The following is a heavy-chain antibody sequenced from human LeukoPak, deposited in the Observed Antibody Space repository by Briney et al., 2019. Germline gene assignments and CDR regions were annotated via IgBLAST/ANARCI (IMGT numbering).Heavy chain of an antibody. CDR1: GYTFTSYG. J-gene: IGHJ5*02. D-gene: IGHD1-26*01. Sequence: ASVKVSCKASGYTFTSYGISWVRQAPGQGLEWMGWISAYNGNTNYAQKLQVRVTMTTDTSTSTAYMELRSLRSDDTAVYYCARDKWELHWFDPWGQGTLVTVSS. V-gene: IGHV1-18*01. CDR2: ISAYNGNT. CDR3: ARDKWELHWFDP.